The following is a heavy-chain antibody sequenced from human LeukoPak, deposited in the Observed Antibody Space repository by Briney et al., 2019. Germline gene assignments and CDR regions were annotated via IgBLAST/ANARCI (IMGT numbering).Heavy chain of an antibody. CDR3: ARPRVAAAGTGFDY. Sequence: SETLSLTCTAPGGSISSSDYYWGWIRQPPGKGLEWIGCIHYSGNTYYNPSLKSRVTISVDTSRNHFSLRLSSVTAADTAVYYCARPRVAAAGTGFDYWGQGTLVTVSS. CDR2: IHYSGNT. D-gene: IGHD6-13*01. J-gene: IGHJ4*02. V-gene: IGHV4-39*02. CDR1: GGSISSSDYY.